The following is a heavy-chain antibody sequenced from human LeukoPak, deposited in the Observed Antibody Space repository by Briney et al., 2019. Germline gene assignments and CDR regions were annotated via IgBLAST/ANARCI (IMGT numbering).Heavy chain of an antibody. J-gene: IGHJ4*02. D-gene: IGHD6-6*01. CDR3: ARVSPGDSSSSYYFDY. Sequence: SQTLSLTCATSGDSVSSNSAAWNWIRQSPSRGLEWLGRTYYRSKWYNDYAVSVKSRITINPDTSKNQFSLQLNSVTPEDTAVYYCARVSPGDSSSSYYFDYWGQGTLVTVSS. CDR1: GDSVSSNSAA. CDR2: TYYRSKWYN. V-gene: IGHV6-1*01.